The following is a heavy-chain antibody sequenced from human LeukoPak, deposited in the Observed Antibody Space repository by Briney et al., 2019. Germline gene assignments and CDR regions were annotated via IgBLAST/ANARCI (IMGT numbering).Heavy chain of an antibody. CDR3: ARYSSSWYHYMDV. Sequence: ASVKVSCKAIGYTFTTYGIAWVRQAPGQGLEWMGWISTYKGTTNYTQKFQGRVAMTTDTSTSTAYMELRSLSSDDTAVYYCARYSSSWYHYMDVWGKGTTVTVSS. CDR1: GYTFTTYG. CDR2: ISTYKGTT. D-gene: IGHD6-13*01. J-gene: IGHJ6*03. V-gene: IGHV1-18*04.